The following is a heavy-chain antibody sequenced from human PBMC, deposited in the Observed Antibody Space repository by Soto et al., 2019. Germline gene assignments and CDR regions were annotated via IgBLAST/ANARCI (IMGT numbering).Heavy chain of an antibody. CDR2: INGDGSYT. D-gene: IGHD2-15*01. CDR1: GFTFSSYW. V-gene: IGHV3-74*01. CDR3: ASERGGYSSDF. J-gene: IGHJ4*02. Sequence: PGGSLRLSCAASGFTFSSYWMHWLRQVPGKGLVWVSRINGDGSYTNYADSVKGRFTLSRDNAKTPLYPQMNSLRAEDTAVYYCASERGGYSSDFWGQGPLVPVSS.